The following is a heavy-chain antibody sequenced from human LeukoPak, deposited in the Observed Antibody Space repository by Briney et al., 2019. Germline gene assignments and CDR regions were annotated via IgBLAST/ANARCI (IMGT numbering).Heavy chain of an antibody. CDR1: GFTFTSSA. CDR3: AADTSRIAAAGTIAFDI. D-gene: IGHD6-13*01. V-gene: IGHV1-58*02. J-gene: IGHJ3*02. Sequence: PVKVSCKASGFTFTSSAMQWVRQARGQRLEWIGWIVVGSGNTNYAQKFQERVTITRDMSTSTAYMELSSLRSEDTAVYYCAADTSRIAAAGTIAFDIWGQGTMVTVSS. CDR2: IVVGSGNT.